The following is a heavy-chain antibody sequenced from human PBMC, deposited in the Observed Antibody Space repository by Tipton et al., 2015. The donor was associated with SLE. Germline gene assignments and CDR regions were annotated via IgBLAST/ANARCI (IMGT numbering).Heavy chain of an antibody. V-gene: IGHV4-34*01. CDR2: VNDSGST. Sequence: TLSLTCAVYGGSFSGYYWSWIRQPPGKGLEWIGEVNDSGSTIYNPSLQRRVTISADTSKGQFSLRLTSVTAADTSVYYCARGVMWTGLGGSWGQGTLVTVSS. CDR3: ARGVMWTGLGGS. J-gene: IGHJ5*02. D-gene: IGHD2/OR15-2a*01. CDR1: GGSFSGYY.